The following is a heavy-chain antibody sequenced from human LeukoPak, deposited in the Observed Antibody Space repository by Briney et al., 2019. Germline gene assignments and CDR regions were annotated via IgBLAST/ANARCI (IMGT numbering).Heavy chain of an antibody. CDR3: VRDRRHGDEGFGDH. Sequence: ASVKVSCKASGYIFTAYYLHWVRQAPGQGLEWMGWINPNSGGTKYAQKFQGRLTMTRDTSMNTAYVEVTGLTYDDTAVYFCVRDRRHGDEGFGDHWGQGTLVAVSS. V-gene: IGHV1-2*02. D-gene: IGHD3-10*01. CDR1: GYIFTAYY. J-gene: IGHJ4*02. CDR2: INPNSGGT.